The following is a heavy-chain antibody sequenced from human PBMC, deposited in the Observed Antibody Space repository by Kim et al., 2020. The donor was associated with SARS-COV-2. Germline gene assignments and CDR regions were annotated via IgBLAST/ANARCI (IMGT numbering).Heavy chain of an antibody. CDR2: INHSGST. V-gene: IGHV4-34*01. Sequence: SETLSLTCAVYGGSFSGYYWSWIRQPPGKGLEWIGEINHSGSTNYNPSLKSRVTISVDTSKNQFSLKLSSVTAADTAVYYCARCPSSTSCYIDYWGQGTLVTVSS. CDR3: ARCPSSTSCYIDY. CDR1: GGSFSGYY. D-gene: IGHD2-2*02. J-gene: IGHJ4*02.